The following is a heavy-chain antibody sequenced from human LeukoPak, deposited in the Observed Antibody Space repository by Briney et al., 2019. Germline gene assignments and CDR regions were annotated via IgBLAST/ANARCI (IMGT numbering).Heavy chain of an antibody. V-gene: IGHV3-33*01. J-gene: IGHJ6*02. CDR2: IWYDGSNK. Sequence: GGSLRLSCAASGFTFSSYGMHWVRRTPGKGLEWVAVIWYDGSNKYYADSVKGRFTISRDNSKNTLYLQMNSLRAEDTAVYYCARDAYSSGWYAPHPYGMDVWGQGTTVTVSS. CDR1: GFTFSSYG. CDR3: ARDAYSSGWYAPHPYGMDV. D-gene: IGHD6-19*01.